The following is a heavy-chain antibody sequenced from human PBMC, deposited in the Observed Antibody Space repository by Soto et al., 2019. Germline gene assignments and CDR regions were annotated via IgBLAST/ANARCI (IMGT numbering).Heavy chain of an antibody. V-gene: IGHV5-51*01. CDR2: IYPGDSDT. J-gene: IGHJ6*02. D-gene: IGHD2-8*01. Sequence: GESLKISCKGSGYSFTSYWIGWVRQMPGKGLEWMGIIYPGDSDTRYSPSFQGQVTISADKSISTAYLQWSSLKASDTAMYYGARSVWWPQGDYYYYGMDVWGQGTTVTVSS. CDR3: ARSVWWPQGDYYYYGMDV. CDR1: GYSFTSYW.